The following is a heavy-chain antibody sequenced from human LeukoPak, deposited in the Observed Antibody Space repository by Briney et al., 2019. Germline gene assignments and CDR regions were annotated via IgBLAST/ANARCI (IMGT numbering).Heavy chain of an antibody. J-gene: IGHJ4*02. Sequence: GGSLRLSCAASGFTFGSYWMSWVRQAPGKGLEWVANIKQDGSEKYYVDSVKGRFTISRDNAKNSLYLQMNSLRAEDTAVYYCARADNDYWGQGTLVTVSS. CDR1: GFTFGSYW. V-gene: IGHV3-7*01. D-gene: IGHD1-14*01. CDR2: IKQDGSEK. CDR3: ARADNDY.